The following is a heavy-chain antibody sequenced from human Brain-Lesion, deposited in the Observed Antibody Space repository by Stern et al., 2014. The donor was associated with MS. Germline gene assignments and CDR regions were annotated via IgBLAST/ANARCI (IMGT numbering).Heavy chain of an antibody. V-gene: IGHV3-53*04. CDR3: AREGGDDDDYYGLDV. Sequence: EVQLEESGGGLVQPGGSLRLSCAASGLTVANEYMSWVRQAPGKGPEWVSLIYASGTTAYADSVKGRFIISRHNSENTLSLQMNRLRPEDTAVYYCAREGGDDDDYYGLDVWGPGTTVTVSS. CDR2: IYASGTT. D-gene: IGHD5-12*01. CDR1: GLTVANEY. J-gene: IGHJ6*02.